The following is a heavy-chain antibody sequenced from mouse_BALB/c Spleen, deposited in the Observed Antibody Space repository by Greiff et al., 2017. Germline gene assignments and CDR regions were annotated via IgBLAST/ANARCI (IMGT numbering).Heavy chain of an antibody. CDR2: ISYSGST. CDR3: ARFAY. CDR1: GYSITSDYA. V-gene: IGHV3-2*02. Sequence: DVKLVESGPGLVKPSQSLSLTCTVTGYSITSDYAWNWIRQFPGNKLEWLGYISYSGSTSYNPSLKSRISITRDTSTNQFFLQLNSVTTEDTATYYCARFAYWGQGALVTVAA. J-gene: IGHJ3*01.